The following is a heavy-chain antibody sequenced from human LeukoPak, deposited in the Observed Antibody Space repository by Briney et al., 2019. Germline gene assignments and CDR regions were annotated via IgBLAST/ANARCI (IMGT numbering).Heavy chain of an antibody. CDR3: AKEFRSAYGMDV. Sequence: GGSLRLSCAASGFTFDDYAMHWVRQAPGKGLEWVSLISGDGGSTYYADSVKGRFTISRDNSKNSLYLQMNSLRTEDTAFYYCAKEFRSAYGMDVWGQGTTVTVSS. J-gene: IGHJ6*02. V-gene: IGHV3-43*02. CDR1: GFTFDDYA. CDR2: ISGDGGST.